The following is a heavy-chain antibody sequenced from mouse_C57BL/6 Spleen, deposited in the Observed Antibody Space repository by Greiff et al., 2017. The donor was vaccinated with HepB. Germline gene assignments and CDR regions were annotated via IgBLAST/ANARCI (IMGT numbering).Heavy chain of an antibody. V-gene: IGHV1-55*01. Sequence: QVQLKQPGAELVKPGASVKMSCKASGYTFTSYWITWVKQRPGQGLEWIGDIYPGSGSTNYNEKFKSKATLTVDTSSSTAYMQLSSLTSEDSAVYYGARWDYDYDVAWFAYWGQGTLVTVSA. J-gene: IGHJ3*01. CDR3: ARWDYDYDVAWFAY. CDR1: GYTFTSYW. D-gene: IGHD2-4*01. CDR2: IYPGSGST.